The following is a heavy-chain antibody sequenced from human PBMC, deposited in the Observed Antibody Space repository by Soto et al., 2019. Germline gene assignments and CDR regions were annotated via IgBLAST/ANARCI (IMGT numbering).Heavy chain of an antibody. CDR3: ATEPIYYNDGSGYYPLGH. J-gene: IGHJ4*02. D-gene: IGHD3-22*01. Sequence: ASVKVSCKASGYSFATYGFSWVRQAPGQGLECVGWISAHNGDTHYSQKFQGRVTLTTDTSTNTGYMELRSLTSDDTAVYLCATEPIYYNDGSGYYPLGHWGQGTLVTVSS. CDR2: ISAHNGDT. V-gene: IGHV1-18*04. CDR1: GYSFATYG.